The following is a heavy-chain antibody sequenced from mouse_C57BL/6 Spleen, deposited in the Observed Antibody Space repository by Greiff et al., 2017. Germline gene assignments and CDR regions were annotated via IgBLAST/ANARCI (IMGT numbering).Heavy chain of an antibody. CDR3: ARTLHYYGSSFSFGC. V-gene: IGHV5-17*01. CDR1: GFTFSDYG. D-gene: IGHD1-1*01. CDR2: ISSGSSTI. J-gene: IGHJ3*02. Sequence: EVMLVESGGGLVKPGGSLKLSCAASGFTFSDYGMHWVRQAPEKGLEWVAYISSGSSTIYYADTLKGRVTLSRDNAKNTLFLHMTRLRSEDTAMYYGARTLHYYGSSFSFGCWGEGALVAVSA.